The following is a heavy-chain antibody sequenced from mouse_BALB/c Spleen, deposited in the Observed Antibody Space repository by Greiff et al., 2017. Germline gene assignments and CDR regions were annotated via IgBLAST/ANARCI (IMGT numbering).Heavy chain of an antibody. J-gene: IGHJ4*01. CDR2: ILPGSGST. CDR3: ARRRDYYGSSYVAGAMDY. D-gene: IGHD1-1*01. Sequence: VKLQESGAELMKPGASVKISCKATGYTFSSYWIEWVKQRPGHGLEWIGEILPGSGSTNYNEKFKGKATFTADTSSNTAYMQLSSLTSEDSAVYYCARRRDYYGSSYVAGAMDYWGQGTSVTVSS. CDR1: GYTFSSYW. V-gene: IGHV1-9*01.